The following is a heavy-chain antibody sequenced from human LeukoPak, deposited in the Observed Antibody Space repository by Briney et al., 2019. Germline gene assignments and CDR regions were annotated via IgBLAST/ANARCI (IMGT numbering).Heavy chain of an antibody. Sequence: SETLSLTCTVSGYSISTGYYCGWIRQPPGKGLEWIGSIRHSGNTYYNPSLKSRVTMSVDTSKNQFSLELSSVTAADTAIYYCARVRYCTSNTCFYDFDYWGQGTLVTVSS. CDR2: IRHSGNT. V-gene: IGHV4-38-2*02. CDR3: ARVRYCTSNTCFYDFDY. D-gene: IGHD2-2*01. J-gene: IGHJ4*02. CDR1: GYSISTGYY.